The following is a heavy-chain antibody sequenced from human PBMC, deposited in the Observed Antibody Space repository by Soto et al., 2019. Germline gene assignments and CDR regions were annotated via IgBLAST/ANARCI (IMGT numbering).Heavy chain of an antibody. V-gene: IGHV3-23*01. CDR3: AKGMFSSSPAAAGSFDY. Sequence: EVQLLESGGDLVQPGGSLRLSCAASEFTFSSYAMSWVRQAPGKGLEWVAAIGGTDGKTYYADSVKGRFTISRDNSENTLYLQMSRLRAEDTAVYFCAKGMFSSSPAAAGSFDYWGQGALVTVSS. CDR1: EFTFSSYA. D-gene: IGHD3-10*01. J-gene: IGHJ4*02. CDR2: IGGTDGKT.